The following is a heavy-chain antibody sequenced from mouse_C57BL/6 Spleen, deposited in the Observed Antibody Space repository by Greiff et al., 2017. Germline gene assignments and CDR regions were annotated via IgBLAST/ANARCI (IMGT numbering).Heavy chain of an antibody. Sequence: VQLQQPGAELVKPGASVKMSCKASGYTFTSYWITWVKQRPGQGLEWIGDIYPGSGSTNYNEKFKSKATLTVDTSSSTAFMQLSSLTSEDSAVYYCASVGYYEEYYAMDYWGQGTSVTVSS. J-gene: IGHJ4*01. CDR3: ASVGYYEEYYAMDY. D-gene: IGHD1-1*01. V-gene: IGHV1-55*01. CDR1: GYTFTSYW. CDR2: IYPGSGST.